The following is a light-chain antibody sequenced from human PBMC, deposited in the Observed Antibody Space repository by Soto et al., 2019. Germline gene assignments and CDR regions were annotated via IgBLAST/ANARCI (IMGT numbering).Light chain of an antibody. CDR3: QQYENSPRT. CDR1: QSVNSNY. J-gene: IGKJ1*01. V-gene: IGKV3-20*01. CDR2: GTS. Sequence: EIVLTQSPGTLSLSPGERATLSCRASQSVNSNYLAWYQQKPGQSPRLLMYGTSSRATGIPDRFSGSGSGTDFTLPISRLEPEDFAVYYGQQYENSPRTFGQGTKVEIK.